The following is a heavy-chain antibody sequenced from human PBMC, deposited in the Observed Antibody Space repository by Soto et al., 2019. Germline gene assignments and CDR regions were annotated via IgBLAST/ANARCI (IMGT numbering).Heavy chain of an antibody. Sequence: GGSLRLSCAASEFTFSSYNMNWVRQAPGKGLEWVSSISSSSTYIYYADAVKGRFTISRDNAKNSLYLQMNSLRAEDTAVYYCAREPPYDILTASYGNWFDPWGQGTLVTVS. CDR3: AREPPYDILTASYGNWFDP. V-gene: IGHV3-21*01. CDR2: ISSSSTYI. D-gene: IGHD3-9*01. J-gene: IGHJ5*02. CDR1: EFTFSSYN.